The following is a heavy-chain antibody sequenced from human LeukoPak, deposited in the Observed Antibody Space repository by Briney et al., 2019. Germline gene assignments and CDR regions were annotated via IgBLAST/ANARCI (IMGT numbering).Heavy chain of an antibody. V-gene: IGHV4-59*01. D-gene: IGHD5-18*01. CDR3: ARIVPYNYGYVDY. CDR2: IYYSGST. CDR1: GGSISSYY. Sequence: SETLSLTCTVSGGSISSYYWSWIRQPPGKGLEWIGYIYYSGSTNYNPSLRSRVTISVDTSKNQLSLKLSSVTAADTAVYYCARIVPYNYGYVDYWGQGTLVAVSS. J-gene: IGHJ4*02.